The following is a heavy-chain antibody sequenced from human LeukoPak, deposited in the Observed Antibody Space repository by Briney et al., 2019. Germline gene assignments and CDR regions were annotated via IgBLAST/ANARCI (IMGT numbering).Heavy chain of an antibody. CDR1: VYTFSGHA. CDR2: FDPEDGET. J-gene: IGHJ5*02. V-gene: IGHV1-24*01. CDR3: ATAVITGTTGANWFDP. D-gene: IGHD1-20*01. Sequence: GVSVKVSCKPSVYTFSGHAINWVRQAPGKGLEWMGGFDPEDGETIYAQKFQGRVTMTEDTSTDTAYMELSSLRSEDTAVYYCATAVITGTTGANWFDPWGQGTLVTVSS.